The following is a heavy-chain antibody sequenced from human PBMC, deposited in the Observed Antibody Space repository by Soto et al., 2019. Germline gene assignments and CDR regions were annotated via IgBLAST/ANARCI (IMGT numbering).Heavy chain of an antibody. D-gene: IGHD1-26*01. CDR2: ISYDGSNK. CDR3: ARGGVGATLTPFDY. J-gene: IGHJ4*02. Sequence: PGGSLRLSCAASGFTFSSYAMHRVRQAPGKGLEWVAVISYDGSNKYYADSVKGRFTISRDNSKNTLYLQMNSLRAEDTAVYYCARGGVGATLTPFDYWGQGTLVTVSS. CDR1: GFTFSSYA. V-gene: IGHV3-30-3*01.